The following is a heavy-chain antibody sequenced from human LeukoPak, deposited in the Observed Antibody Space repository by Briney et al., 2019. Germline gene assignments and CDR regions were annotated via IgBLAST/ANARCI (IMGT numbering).Heavy chain of an antibody. J-gene: IGHJ4*02. V-gene: IGHV3-64*01. CDR3: ARVGDRSGNGYSH. D-gene: IGHD2-2*03. CDR2: ISRSGGNT. CDR1: GFTISRSS. Sequence: PGRSLRLSCAASGFTISRSSMHWVRQAPGKGLEFVSAISRSGGNTYYANSVKGRFTISRDTSKNTLYLQVGSLRVEDMAVYYCARVGDRSGNGYSHWGQGTLVTVSS.